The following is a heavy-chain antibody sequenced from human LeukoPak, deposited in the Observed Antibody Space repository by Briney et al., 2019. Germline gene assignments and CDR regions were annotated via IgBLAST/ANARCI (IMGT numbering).Heavy chain of an antibody. J-gene: IGHJ4*02. V-gene: IGHV3-23*01. D-gene: IGHD2-15*01. Sequence: GSLRLSCAASGFPFSSYAMTWVRQAPGKGLEWVSVITRSGGRTYYADSVKGRFTISRDNSKNTLYLQMSSLRAEDTAVYYCAKDRGGGNLDFDYWGQGTLVTVSS. CDR1: GFPFSSYA. CDR3: AKDRGGGNLDFDY. CDR2: ITRSGGRT.